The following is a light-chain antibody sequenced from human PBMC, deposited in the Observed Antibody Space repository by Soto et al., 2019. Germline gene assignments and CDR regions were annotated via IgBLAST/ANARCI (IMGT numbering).Light chain of an antibody. Sequence: EIVLTQSPGTLSLSPGARAPLSCRARQSVSSNLAWYPQNPGQAPRLLIYGASTRATGIPARFSGSGSGTDFTLTISRLEPEDFAVYYCQQYGNSPPITFGGGTKV. J-gene: IGKJ4*01. CDR2: GAS. CDR1: QSVSSN. V-gene: IGKV3-20*01. CDR3: QQYGNSPPIT.